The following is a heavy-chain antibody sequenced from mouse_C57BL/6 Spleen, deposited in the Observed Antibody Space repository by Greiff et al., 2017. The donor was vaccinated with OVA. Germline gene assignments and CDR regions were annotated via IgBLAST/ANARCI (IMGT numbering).Heavy chain of an antibody. D-gene: IGHD1-1*01. CDR3: ARSSITTVVATRGWYFEV. V-gene: IGHV1-39*01. CDR2: INPNYGTT. J-gene: IGHJ1*03. Sequence: VQLQQSGPELVKPGASVKISCKASGYSFTDYHMNWVKQSNGTSLEWIGVINPNYGTTSYNQKFKGKATLTVDQSSSTAYMQLNSLTSEDSAVYYCARSSITTVVATRGWYFEVWGTGTTVTVSS. CDR1: GYSFTDYH.